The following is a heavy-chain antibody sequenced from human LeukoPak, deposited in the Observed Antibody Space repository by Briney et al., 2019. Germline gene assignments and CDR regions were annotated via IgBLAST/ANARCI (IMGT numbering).Heavy chain of an antibody. J-gene: IGHJ6*04. CDR3: AELGITMIGGV. Sequence: TGGPLRLSCAASGFTFSSYETNWVRQAPGKGLEWVSYISSSGSTIYYADSVKGRFTISRDNAKNSLYLQMNSLRAEDTAVYYCAELGITMIGGVWGKGTTVTIPS. V-gene: IGHV3-48*03. CDR1: GFTFSSYE. CDR2: ISSSGSTI. D-gene: IGHD3-10*02.